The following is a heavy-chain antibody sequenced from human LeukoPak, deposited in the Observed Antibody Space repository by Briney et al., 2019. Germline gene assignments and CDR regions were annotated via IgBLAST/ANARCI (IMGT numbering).Heavy chain of an antibody. V-gene: IGHV3-9*01. J-gene: IGHJ4*02. CDR2: ISWNSGSI. CDR1: GFTFDDYA. Sequence: GGSLRLSCAASGFTFDDYAMHWVRQAPGKGLEWVSGISWNSGSIGYADSVKGRFTISRDNAKNSLYLQMNSLRAEDTALYYCAKEIRGYYDSSGYYSGFDCWGQGTLVTVSS. CDR3: AKEIRGYYDSSGYYSGFDC. D-gene: IGHD3-22*01.